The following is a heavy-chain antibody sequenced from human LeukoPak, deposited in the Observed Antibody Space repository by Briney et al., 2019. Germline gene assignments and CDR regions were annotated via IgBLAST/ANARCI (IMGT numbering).Heavy chain of an antibody. J-gene: IGHJ4*02. D-gene: IGHD4-23*01. Sequence: ASVKVSCKASGYTFTSYYMHWVRQAPGQGLEWMGIINPSGGSTSYAQKFQGRVTITADESTSTAYMELSSLRSEDTAVYYCAREGGGNSRAYDYWGQGTLVTVSS. V-gene: IGHV1-46*01. CDR2: INPSGGST. CDR3: AREGGGNSRAYDY. CDR1: GYTFTSYY.